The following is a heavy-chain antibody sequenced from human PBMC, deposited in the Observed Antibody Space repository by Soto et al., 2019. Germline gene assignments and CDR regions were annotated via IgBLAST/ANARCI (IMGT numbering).Heavy chain of an antibody. CDR1: GCSITSGGYY. CDR2: ITYSGST. V-gene: IGHV4-31*11. D-gene: IGHD2-8*01. CDR3: ARTRTGAYAPDDSFDI. Sequence: QVQLQESGPGLVKPSQTLSLTCAVSGCSITSGGYYWSWIRQHPGKGLEWIGHITYSGSTYYNPSLKSRVTISEDTSKNQFSLKLTSVTAADTAVYYCARTRTGAYAPDDSFDIWGQGTTVTVSS. J-gene: IGHJ3*02.